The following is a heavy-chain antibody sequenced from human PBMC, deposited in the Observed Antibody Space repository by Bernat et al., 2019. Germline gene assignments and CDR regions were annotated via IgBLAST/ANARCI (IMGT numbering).Heavy chain of an antibody. Sequence: QVQLVESGGGVVQPGRSLRLSCAASGFTFSSYAMHWVRQAPGKGLEWVAVISYDGSNKYYADSVKDRFTISRDNSKNTLYLQMNSLRAEDTAVYYCARDTSNAFDYWGQGTLVTVSS. J-gene: IGHJ4*02. D-gene: IGHD1-1*01. CDR2: ISYDGSNK. CDR1: GFTFSSYA. V-gene: IGHV3-30*01. CDR3: ARDTSNAFDY.